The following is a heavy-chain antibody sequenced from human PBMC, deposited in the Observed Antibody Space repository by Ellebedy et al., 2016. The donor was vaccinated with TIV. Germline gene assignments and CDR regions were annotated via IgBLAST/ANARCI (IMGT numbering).Heavy chain of an antibody. CDR2: MNPNSGNT. CDR1: GYTFTSYG. CDR3: ARESYTDYAFDI. J-gene: IGHJ3*02. D-gene: IGHD3-3*01. Sequence: AASVKVSCKASGYTFTSYGISWVRQATGQGLEWMGWMNPNSGNTGYAQKFQGRVTMTRNTSISTAYMELSSLRSEDTAVYYCARESYTDYAFDIWGQGTMVTVSS. V-gene: IGHV1-8*02.